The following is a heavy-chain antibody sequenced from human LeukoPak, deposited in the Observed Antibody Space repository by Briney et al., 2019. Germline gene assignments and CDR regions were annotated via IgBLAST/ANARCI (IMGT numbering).Heavy chain of an antibody. CDR2: IWYNGSIK. Sequence: GGSLRLSCAASGFTFNTYSMHWVRQAPGQGLDWVSFIWYNGSIKYYADSVKGRFTIARANSKNTMYLQMNSLSVKDTAVYYCARIGCTGGNCRPYYYYGMDVWGQGTTVTVSS. CDR3: ARIGCTGGNCRPYYYYGMDV. J-gene: IGHJ6*02. CDR1: GFTFNTYS. D-gene: IGHD2-15*01. V-gene: IGHV3-33*01.